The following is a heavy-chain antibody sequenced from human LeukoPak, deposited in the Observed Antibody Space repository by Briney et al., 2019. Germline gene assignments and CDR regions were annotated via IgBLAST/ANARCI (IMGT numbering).Heavy chain of an antibody. V-gene: IGHV1-18*01. D-gene: IGHD3-10*01. CDR3: VRDRSGGSGSYYTT. Sequence: ASVKVSCKASGYTFTSYGISWVRQAPGQGLEWMGWITTNNGNKNFAQKFQGRVTMTTDTSTSTAYMELRSLTSDDTAVYYCVRDRSGGSGSYYTTWGQGTLVTVSS. J-gene: IGHJ5*02. CDR2: ITTNNGNK. CDR1: GYTFTSYG.